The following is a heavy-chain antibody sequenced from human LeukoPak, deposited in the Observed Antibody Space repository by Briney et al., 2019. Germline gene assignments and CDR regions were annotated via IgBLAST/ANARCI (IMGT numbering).Heavy chain of an antibody. V-gene: IGHV3-11*01. CDR2: ISTSGSSI. D-gene: IGHD2-21*02. J-gene: IGHJ6*02. CDR3: ARTYCGGDCYSGFYYYGMDI. Sequence: GGSLRLSCEASGFKFSDSGMNWVRQAPGKGLEWVSYISTSGSSIYYADSVKGRFTISRDNAKNSLYLQMSSLRAEDTAVYYCARTYCGGDCYSGFYYYGMDIWGQGTTVTVSS. CDR1: GFKFSDSG.